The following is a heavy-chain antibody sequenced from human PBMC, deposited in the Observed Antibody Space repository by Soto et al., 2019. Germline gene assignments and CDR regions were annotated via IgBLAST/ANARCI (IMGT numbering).Heavy chain of an antibody. CDR1: GFTFGDYA. Sequence: PGGSLRLSCTGSGFTFGDYAMSWSRQPPGKGLEWVGVIRSKAYGGTTESAASVKGRFTISRDDSRSIAYLQMYSLQGEDTGVYYCTRYTSTSRNSYFGMDVWGHGTTVTVSS. J-gene: IGHJ6*02. CDR2: IRSKAYGGTT. V-gene: IGHV3-49*03. D-gene: IGHD2-2*01. CDR3: TRYTSTSRNSYFGMDV.